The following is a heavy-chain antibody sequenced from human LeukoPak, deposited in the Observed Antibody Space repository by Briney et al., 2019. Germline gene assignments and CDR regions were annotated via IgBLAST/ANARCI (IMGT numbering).Heavy chain of an antibody. CDR2: ISYDGSNK. CDR1: GFTFSSYG. Sequence: GGSLRLSCAASGFTFSSYGMHWVRQAPGKGLEWVAVISYDGSNKYYADSVKGRFTISRDNSKNTLYLQMSSLRAEDTAVYYCAKVRALVGGSSSIDHWGQGTLVTVSS. V-gene: IGHV3-30*18. CDR3: AKVRALVGGSSSIDH. D-gene: IGHD1-26*01. J-gene: IGHJ4*02.